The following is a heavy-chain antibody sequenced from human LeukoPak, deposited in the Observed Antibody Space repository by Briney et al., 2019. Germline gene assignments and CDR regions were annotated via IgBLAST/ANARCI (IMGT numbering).Heavy chain of an antibody. CDR3: AGGSGDGYNMDY. D-gene: IGHD5-24*01. V-gene: IGHV4-34*01. CDR2: INHSGST. CDR1: GGSFSGYY. J-gene: IGHJ4*02. Sequence: SETLSLTCAVYGGSFSGYYRSWIRQPPGKGLEWIGEINHSGSTNYNPSLKSRVTISVDTSKNQFSLKLSSVTAADTAVYYCAGGSGDGYNMDYWGQGTLVTVSS.